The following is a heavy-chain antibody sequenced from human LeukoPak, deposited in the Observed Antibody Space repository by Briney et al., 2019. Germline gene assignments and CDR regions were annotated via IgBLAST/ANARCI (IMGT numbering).Heavy chain of an antibody. CDR2: MWYDGSNK. J-gene: IGHJ4*02. CDR1: GFTFSSYA. D-gene: IGHD5-18*01. V-gene: IGHV3-33*08. Sequence: PGRSLRLSCAASGFTFSSYAMHWVRQAPGKGLGWMAVMWYDGSNKYYADSVKGRFTISRDNSKNTLYLQMNSLRAEDTAVYYCARERGPGYSYGVLDYWGQGTLVTVSS. CDR3: ARERGPGYSYGVLDY.